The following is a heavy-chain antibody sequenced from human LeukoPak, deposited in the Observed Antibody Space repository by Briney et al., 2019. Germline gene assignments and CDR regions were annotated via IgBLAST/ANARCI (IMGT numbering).Heavy chain of an antibody. V-gene: IGHV1-18*01. CDR1: GYTFTSYG. CDR3: ARAVWFGESDYYYYYMDV. CDR2: ISAYNSNT. J-gene: IGHJ6*03. D-gene: IGHD3-10*01. Sequence: ASVKVSCKASGYTFTSYGISWVRQAPGQGLEWMGWISAYNSNTNYAQKLQGRVTMTTDTSTSTAYMELRSLRSDDTAVYYCARAVWFGESDYYYYYMDVWGKGTTVTISS.